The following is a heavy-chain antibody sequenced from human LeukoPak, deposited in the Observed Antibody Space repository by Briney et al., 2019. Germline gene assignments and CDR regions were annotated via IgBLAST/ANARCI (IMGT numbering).Heavy chain of an antibody. Sequence: PGGSLRLSCAASGFTFSSCAMSWVRQAPGKGPEWVSAISGSGGSTYYTDSVKGRFTISRDNSKNTLYLQMDSLRAEDTAVYYCAKDQWGVDMTTILYWGQGTLVTVSS. CDR3: AKDQWGVDMTTILY. D-gene: IGHD5-24*01. V-gene: IGHV3-23*01. CDR1: GFTFSSCA. CDR2: ISGSGGST. J-gene: IGHJ4*02.